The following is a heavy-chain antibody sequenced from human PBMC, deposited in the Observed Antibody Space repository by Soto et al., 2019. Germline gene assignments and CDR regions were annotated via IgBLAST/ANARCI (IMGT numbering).Heavy chain of an antibody. Sequence: QMQLVESGGGVVQPGGSLRLSCAASGFRFRNYGMHWIRQAPGKGLGCVSLILNDGSGEYYRDSVKGRFTISRDNSRDTLYLQMHSLRADGTARDYCVRDYDYVPNALDMWGQGTMVSVSS. CDR2: ILNDGSGE. D-gene: IGHD3-10*02. CDR3: VRDYDYVPNALDM. CDR1: GFRFRNYG. J-gene: IGHJ3*02. V-gene: IGHV3-30*19.